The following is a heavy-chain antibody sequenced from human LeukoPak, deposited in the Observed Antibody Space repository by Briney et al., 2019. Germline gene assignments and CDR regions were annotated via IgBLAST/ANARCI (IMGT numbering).Heavy chain of an antibody. D-gene: IGHD3-16*01. CDR2: IYAGGST. Sequence: GGSLRLSCAASGFTVSNNYMSWVRQAPGKGLEWVSVIYAGGSTYYADSVMGRFTTSRDNSKNTLYLQMKSLRAEDTAVYYCARDRGGVLGAWGQGTLVTVSS. J-gene: IGHJ5*02. CDR3: ARDRGGVLGA. CDR1: GFTVSNNY. V-gene: IGHV3-53*01.